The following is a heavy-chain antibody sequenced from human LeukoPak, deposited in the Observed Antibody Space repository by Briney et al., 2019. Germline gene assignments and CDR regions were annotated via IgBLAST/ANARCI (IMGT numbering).Heavy chain of an antibody. J-gene: IGHJ4*02. V-gene: IGHV3-48*02. CDR1: GFTFSTYS. CDR2: ISSSTSTV. D-gene: IGHD2-15*01. CDR3: ARGCSPGTCSPIDY. Sequence: RPGGSLRLSCAASGFTFSTYSMNWVRQAPGKGLEWVSYISSSTSTVYYADSVRGRFTLSRDNAKNSLYLKMNSLREEDTAVYYCARGCSPGTCSPIDYWGQGTLVTVSS.